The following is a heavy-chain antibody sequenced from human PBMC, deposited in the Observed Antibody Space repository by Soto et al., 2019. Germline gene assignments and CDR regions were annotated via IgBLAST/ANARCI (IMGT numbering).Heavy chain of an antibody. D-gene: IGHD6-19*01. Sequence: EVQLVESGGDLVQPGGSLRLSCAASGFTFSRYWMHWARQAPGKGLVWVSRINSDGSSTSYADSVKGRFTISRDNDKKTLYLQMNSLRAEDTAVYYCLKTSSNGGWYYFDYWGQGTLVTVSS. CDR2: INSDGSST. J-gene: IGHJ4*02. CDR3: LKTSSNGGWYYFDY. CDR1: GFTFSRYW. V-gene: IGHV3-74*01.